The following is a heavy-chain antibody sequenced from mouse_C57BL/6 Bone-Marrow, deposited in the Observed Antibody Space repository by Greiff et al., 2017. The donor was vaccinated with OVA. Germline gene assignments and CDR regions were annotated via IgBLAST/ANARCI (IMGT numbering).Heavy chain of an antibody. CDR2: IYPGGGYT. Sequence: VKLMESGAELVRPGTSVKMSCKASGYTFTNYWIGWAKQRPGHGLEWIGDIYPGGGYTNYNEKFKGKATLTADKSSSTAYMQFSSLTSEDSAIYYCARSRYYGSSFDYWGQGTTLTVSS. CDR1: GYTFTNYW. D-gene: IGHD1-1*01. V-gene: IGHV1-63*01. J-gene: IGHJ2*01. CDR3: ARSRYYGSSFDY.